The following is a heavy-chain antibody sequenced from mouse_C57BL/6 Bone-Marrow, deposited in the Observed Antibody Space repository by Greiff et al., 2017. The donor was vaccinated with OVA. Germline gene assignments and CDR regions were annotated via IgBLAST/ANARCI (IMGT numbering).Heavy chain of an antibody. V-gene: IGHV14-2*01. CDR2: IDPEDGET. Sequence: VQLKQSGAELVKPGASVKLSCTASGFNIKDYYMHWVKQRTEQGLEWIGRIDPEDGETKYAPKFQGKATITADTSSNTAYLQLSSLTSEDTAVYYCARGAIGWLLPYAMDYWGQGTSVTVSS. CDR1: GFNIKDYY. CDR3: ARGAIGWLLPYAMDY. J-gene: IGHJ4*01. D-gene: IGHD2-3*01.